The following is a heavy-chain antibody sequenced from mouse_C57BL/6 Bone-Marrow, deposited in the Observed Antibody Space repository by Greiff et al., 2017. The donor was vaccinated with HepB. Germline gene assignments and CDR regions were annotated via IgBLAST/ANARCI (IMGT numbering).Heavy chain of an antibody. CDR1: GFSLTSYG. CDR2: IWRGGST. J-gene: IGHJ1*03. V-gene: IGHV2-5*01. D-gene: IGHD1-1*01. CDR3: AKNDFMTTVGPYFDV. Sequence: QVQLQQSGPGLVQPSQSLSITCTVSGFSLTSYGVHWVRQSPGKGLEWLGVIWRGGSTDYNAAFMSRLSITKDNSKSQVFFKMNSLQADDTAIYYCAKNDFMTTVGPYFDVWGTGTTVTVSS.